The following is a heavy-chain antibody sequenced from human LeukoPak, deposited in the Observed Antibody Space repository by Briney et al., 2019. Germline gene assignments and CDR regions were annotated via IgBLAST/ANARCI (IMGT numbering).Heavy chain of an antibody. J-gene: IGHJ4*02. D-gene: IGHD3-10*01. CDR3: AKAHMVRGVITDKFDY. V-gene: IGHV3-9*01. CDR2: ISWNSGSI. Sequence: SLRLSCAASGFTFDDYAMHWVRQAPGKGLEWVSGISWNSGSIGYADSVKGRFTISRDNAKNSLYLQMNSLRAEDTALYYCAKAHMVRGVITDKFDYWGQGTLVTVSS. CDR1: GFTFDDYA.